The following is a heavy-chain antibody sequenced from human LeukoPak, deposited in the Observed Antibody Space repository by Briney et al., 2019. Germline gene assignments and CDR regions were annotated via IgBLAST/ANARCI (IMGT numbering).Heavy chain of an antibody. V-gene: IGHV3-9*01. CDR2: ISWNSGSI. J-gene: IGHJ3*02. CDR1: GFTFDDYA. CDR3: ARDIDDSYTDAFDI. D-gene: IGHD3-22*01. Sequence: PGRSLRLSCAASGFTFDDYAMHWVRQAPGKGLEWVSGISWNSGSIGYADSVKGRFTISRDDAKNSLYLQMNSLRAEDTALYHCARDIDDSYTDAFDIWGQGTMVTVSS.